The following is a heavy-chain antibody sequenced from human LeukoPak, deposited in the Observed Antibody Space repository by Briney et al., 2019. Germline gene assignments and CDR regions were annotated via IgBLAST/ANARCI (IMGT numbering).Heavy chain of an antibody. CDR3: AKNLAVAGLSYYQH. CDR2: ISGSGGGT. CDR1: GFTFSNYG. V-gene: IGHV3-23*01. J-gene: IGHJ1*01. Sequence: GGSLRLSCAASGFTFSNYGMSWVRQAPGKGLEWVSGISGSGGGTYYADSMKGRFTISRDNSKNTLYLQINSLTAEDTAVYYCAKNLAVAGLSYYQHWGQGTLVTVSS. D-gene: IGHD6-13*01.